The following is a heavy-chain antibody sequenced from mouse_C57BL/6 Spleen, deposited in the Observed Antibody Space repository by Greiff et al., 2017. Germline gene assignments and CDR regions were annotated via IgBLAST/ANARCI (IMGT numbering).Heavy chain of an antibody. CDR3: ARLVTTYFDY. V-gene: IGHV1-52*01. CDR1: GYTFTSYW. J-gene: IGHJ2*01. CDR2: IDPSDSET. Sequence: VQLQQSGAELVRPGSSVKLSCKASGYTFTSYWMHWVKQRPIQGLEWIGNIDPSDSETHYNQKFKDKATLTVDKSSSTAYMQLSSLTSEDSAVYYCARLVTTYFDYWGQGTTLTVSS. D-gene: IGHD2-2*01.